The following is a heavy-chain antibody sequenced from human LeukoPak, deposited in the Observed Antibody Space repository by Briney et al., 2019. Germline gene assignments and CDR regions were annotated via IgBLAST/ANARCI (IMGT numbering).Heavy chain of an antibody. V-gene: IGHV3-74*01. Sequence: GGALRLSCAASGFTFSTYWMHWGRPAPGKGLGWVSRINGYGSSTSSADSVKGRFTISRDNAKNTLHLQMNSLRAEDTAVYYCATPYCGGGTCYSFSAFDIWGPGTLVTVSS. CDR3: ATPYCGGGTCYSFSAFDI. CDR1: GFTFSTYW. D-gene: IGHD2-15*01. J-gene: IGHJ3*02. CDR2: INGYGSST.